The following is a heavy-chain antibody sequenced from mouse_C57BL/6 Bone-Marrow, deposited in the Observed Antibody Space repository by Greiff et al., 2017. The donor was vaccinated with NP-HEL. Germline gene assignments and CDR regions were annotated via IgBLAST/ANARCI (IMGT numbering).Heavy chain of an antibody. CDR2: ISDGGSYT. J-gene: IGHJ2*01. V-gene: IGHV5-4*01. Sequence: EVKVVESGGGLVKPGGSLKLSCAASGFTFSSYAMSWVRQTPEKRLEWVATISDGGSYTYYPDNVKGRFTISRDNAKNNLYLQMSHLKSEDTAMYYCARDLGPLDYWGQGTTLTVSS. CDR1: GFTFSSYA. D-gene: IGHD4-1*01. CDR3: ARDLGPLDY.